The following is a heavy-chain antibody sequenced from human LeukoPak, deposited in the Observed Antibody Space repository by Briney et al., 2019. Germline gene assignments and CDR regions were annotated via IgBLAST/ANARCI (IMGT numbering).Heavy chain of an antibody. D-gene: IGHD3-16*01. CDR1: GFTSSSYW. V-gene: IGHV3-7*01. Sequence: SGGSLRLSCAASGFTSSSYWMGWVRQAPGKGLGWVANINQDGSDKYYVDSVKGRFTISRDNAKNSLYLQMDSLRAEGMALYYCARERGSKHYGFWGQGTLVTVSS. J-gene: IGHJ4*02. CDR3: ARERGSKHYGF. CDR2: INQDGSDK.